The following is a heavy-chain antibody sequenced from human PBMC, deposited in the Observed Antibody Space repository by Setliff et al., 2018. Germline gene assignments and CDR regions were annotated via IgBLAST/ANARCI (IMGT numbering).Heavy chain of an antibody. CDR2: ISAYNINT. CDR1: GYSFCNYG. V-gene: IGHV1-18*01. CDR3: ASVPTGDYVNDY. D-gene: IGHD4-17*01. Sequence: ASVKVSCKASGYSFCNYGMSWVRQAPGQGPEWMGWISAYNINTNYAKKFQGRVTMTTDTSANIAYMELSSVTAADTAVYYCASVPTGDYVNDYGGQGTLVTVPS. J-gene: IGHJ4*02.